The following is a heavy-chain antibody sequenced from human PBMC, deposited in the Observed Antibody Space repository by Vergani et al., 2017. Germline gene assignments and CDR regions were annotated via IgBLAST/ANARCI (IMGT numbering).Heavy chain of an antibody. CDR2: LFYGATA. Sequence: QVQLVESGGGLVKPGGSLRLSCAASGFTFSDHYMSWVRQPPGKGLEWIGSLFYGATAYYNPSLESRVIISIVTSKNQFSLRLSSVTAADTAVYYCARLNGDYMRLSEYWGQGTLVAVSS. CDR1: GFTFSDHY. CDR3: ARLNGDYMRLSEY. V-gene: IGHV4-59*08. J-gene: IGHJ4*02. D-gene: IGHD4-17*01.